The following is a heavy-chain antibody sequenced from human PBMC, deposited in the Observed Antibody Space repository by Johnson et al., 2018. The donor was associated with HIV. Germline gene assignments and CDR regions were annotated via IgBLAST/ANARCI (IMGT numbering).Heavy chain of an antibody. D-gene: IGHD6-19*01. Sequence: QVQLVESGGGVVQPGRSLRLSCAASGFTFSNYAMHWVRQAPGKGLEWVSVLYSGGNTYYADSVKGRFTISRDNAKKTLYLQMNSLRAEDTAVYYCARKQWLEIPSDAFDVWGQGTMVTVSS. V-gene: IGHV3-30*04. J-gene: IGHJ3*01. CDR1: GFTFSNYA. CDR2: LYSGGNT. CDR3: ARKQWLEIPSDAFDV.